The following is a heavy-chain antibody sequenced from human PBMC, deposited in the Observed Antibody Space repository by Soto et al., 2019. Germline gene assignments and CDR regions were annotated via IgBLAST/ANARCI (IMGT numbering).Heavy chain of an antibody. J-gene: IGHJ4*02. D-gene: IGHD2-15*01. CDR3: VKVSGYCTGGSCFSYFDY. V-gene: IGHV3-64D*06. CDR1: GFTFSHHS. CDR2: ISGSGGNI. Sequence: PGGSLRLSCAASGFTFSHHSLYWVRQPPGKGLQCVSSISGSGGNIYYAESVKGRFTISRDNSKNTLYLQMTSLSSEDSAVYYCVKVSGYCTGGSCFSYFDYWGQGTPVTVSS.